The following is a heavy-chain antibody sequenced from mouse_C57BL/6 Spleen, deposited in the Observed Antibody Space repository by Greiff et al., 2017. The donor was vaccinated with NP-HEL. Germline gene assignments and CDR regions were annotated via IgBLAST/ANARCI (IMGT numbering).Heavy chain of an antibody. CDR3: TKGLRRGY. CDR1: GFNIKDDY. D-gene: IGHD2-2*01. CDR2: IDPENGDT. J-gene: IGHJ2*01. V-gene: IGHV14-4*01. Sequence: EVKLQESGAELVRPGASVKLSCTASGFNIKDDYMHWVKQRPEQGLEWIGWIDPENGDTEYASKFQGKATITADTSSNTAYLQLSSLTSEDTAVYYCTKGLRRGYWGQGTTLTVSS.